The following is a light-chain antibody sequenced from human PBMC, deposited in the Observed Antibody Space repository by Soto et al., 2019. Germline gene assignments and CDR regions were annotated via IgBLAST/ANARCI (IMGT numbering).Light chain of an antibody. CDR1: QGISNY. Sequence: DIQLTQAPSFLSASVGDRVTITCRASQGISNYLAWYQQKPGNAPKLMIYGTTTLQSEVPSRYSGGGSGIEFSLTIRSLQPEDFATYVCRQHKTYPLSFGGGTRVEIK. CDR3: RQHKTYPLS. J-gene: IGKJ4*01. V-gene: IGKV1-9*01. CDR2: GTT.